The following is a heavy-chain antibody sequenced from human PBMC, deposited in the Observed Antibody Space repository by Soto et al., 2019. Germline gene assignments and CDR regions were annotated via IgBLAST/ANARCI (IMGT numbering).Heavy chain of an antibody. J-gene: IGHJ4*02. CDR2: VTHSGTA. CDR1: GGSIDSGAFS. Sequence: TLSLTCAVSGGSIDSGAFSLSWIRQPPGKGLEWIGYVTHSGTAYSIPSLNGRLTLSVDSSQTQFSLKLTSVTAADSAFYYCARIHWAQSSLDYWGRGILVTVSS. CDR3: ARIHWAQSSLDY. D-gene: IGHD6-19*01. V-gene: IGHV4-30-2*01.